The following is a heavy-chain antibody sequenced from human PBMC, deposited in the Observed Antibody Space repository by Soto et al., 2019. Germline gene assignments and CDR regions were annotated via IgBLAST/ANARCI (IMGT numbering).Heavy chain of an antibody. CDR3: ERGRTAEDRDD. CDR1: GLTVTGVD. J-gene: IGHJ6*03. CDR2: IYTGETT. V-gene: IGHV3-66*01. Sequence: EVQLVESGGGLVQPGGSLRLSCVGSGLTVTGVDMTWVRLAPGKGLEPISAIYTGETTFYVDSVKGRFTISRDDSRSTLYIQMKGLRAEDTAVYECERGRTAEDRDDWGKGTTVTVSS.